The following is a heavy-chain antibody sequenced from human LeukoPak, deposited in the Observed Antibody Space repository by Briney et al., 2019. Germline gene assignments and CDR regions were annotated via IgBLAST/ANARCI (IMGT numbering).Heavy chain of an antibody. CDR3: ARRYYYDSSGYYLAHDAFDI. J-gene: IGHJ3*02. CDR1: GYSFTSHW. V-gene: IGHV5-51*01. Sequence: AGESLKISCKGSGYSFTSHWIGWLRQMPGKGLEWMGIIYPGDSETRYSPSFQGQVTISADKSISTAYLQWSSLKASDTAMYYCARRYYYDSSGYYLAHDAFDIWGQGTMVTVSS. CDR2: IYPGDSET. D-gene: IGHD3-22*01.